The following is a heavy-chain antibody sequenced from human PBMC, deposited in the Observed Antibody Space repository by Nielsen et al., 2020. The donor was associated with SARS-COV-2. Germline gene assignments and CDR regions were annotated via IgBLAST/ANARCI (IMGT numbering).Heavy chain of an antibody. CDR1: GGSISSYY. J-gene: IGHJ3*02. V-gene: IGHV4-39*01. CDR2: IYYSGST. D-gene: IGHD5-18*01. Sequence: SETLSLTCTVSGGSISSYYWGWIRQPPGKGLEWIGSIYYSGSTYYNPSLKSRVTISVDTSKNQFSLKLSSVTAADTAVYYCARPTPMDTAFDIWGQGTMVTVSS. CDR3: ARPTPMDTAFDI.